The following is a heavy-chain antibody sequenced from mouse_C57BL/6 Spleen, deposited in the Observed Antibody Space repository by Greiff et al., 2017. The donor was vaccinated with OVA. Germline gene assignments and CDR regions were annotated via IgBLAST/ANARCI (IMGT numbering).Heavy chain of an antibody. J-gene: IGHJ2*01. CDR3: ARHDEALDY. Sequence: EVQLVESGGGLVQPGGSLKLSCAASGFTFSDYYMYWVRQTPEKRLEWVAYISNGGGSTYYPDTVKGRFTLSRDTAKNTLYLQIVRLKSDDTAMYYCARHDEALDYWGQGTTLTVSS. CDR1: GFTFSDYY. CDR2: ISNGGGST. V-gene: IGHV5-12*01.